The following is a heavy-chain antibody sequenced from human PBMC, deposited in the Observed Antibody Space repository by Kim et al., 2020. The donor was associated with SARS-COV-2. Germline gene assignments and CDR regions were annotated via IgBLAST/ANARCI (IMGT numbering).Heavy chain of an antibody. V-gene: IGHV1-18*01. J-gene: IGHJ3*02. CDR2: ISAYNGNT. CDR1: GYTFTSYG. CDR3: ARAYDILTGLDDAFDI. Sequence: ASVKVSCKASGYTFTSYGISWVRQAPGQGLEWMGWISAYNGNTNYAQKLQGRVTMTTDTSTSTAYMELRSLRSDDTAVYYCARAYDILTGLDDAFDIWGQGTMVTVSS. D-gene: IGHD3-9*01.